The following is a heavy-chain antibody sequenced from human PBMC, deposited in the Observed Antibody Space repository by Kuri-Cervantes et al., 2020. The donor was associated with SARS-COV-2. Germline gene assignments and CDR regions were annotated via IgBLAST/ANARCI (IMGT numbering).Heavy chain of an antibody. CDR2: IFYSGST. CDR3: ARGNSYGSGGYFDY. V-gene: IGHV4-59*12. J-gene: IGHJ4*02. D-gene: IGHD5-18*01. CDR1: GGSISSYY. Sequence: SETLSLTCTVSGGSISSYYWSWVRHPPGKELEWIGYIFYSGSTNYNPSLKSRVTISVDTSKNQFSLKLSSVTAADTAVYYCARGNSYGSGGYFDYWGQGTLVTVSS.